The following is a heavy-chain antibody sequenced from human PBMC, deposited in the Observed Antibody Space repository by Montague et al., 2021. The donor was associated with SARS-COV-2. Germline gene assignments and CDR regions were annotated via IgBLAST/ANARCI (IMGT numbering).Heavy chain of an antibody. CDR1: GFTFSSHG. Sequence: SLRLSCAASGFTFSSHGMHWVPQAPGKGLEWVAVMWYDGSKENYADSVKGRFTISRDNSEHMLYLQLNSLRAEDTAVYYCARDTYSSTSGTLDFWGRGTLVTVSS. CDR3: ARDTYSSTSGTLDF. D-gene: IGHD6-13*01. J-gene: IGHJ4*02. CDR2: MWYDGSKE. V-gene: IGHV3-33*01.